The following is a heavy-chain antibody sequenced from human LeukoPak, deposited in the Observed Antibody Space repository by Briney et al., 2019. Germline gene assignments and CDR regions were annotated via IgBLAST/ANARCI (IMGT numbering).Heavy chain of an antibody. CDR1: GFTFRSFA. CDR3: ARSYFDDVGGTYRYNYFDF. Sequence: PGGSLRLSCAASGFTFRSFAMHWVRQAPGKGLEWVAVISFDGNTEHYADSMKGRITISRDNPKNTLFLQLNSLRVEDTAVYYCARSYFDDVGGTYRYNYFDFWGQGTQVTVAS. CDR2: ISFDGNTE. D-gene: IGHD3-16*02. V-gene: IGHV3-30-3*01. J-gene: IGHJ4*02.